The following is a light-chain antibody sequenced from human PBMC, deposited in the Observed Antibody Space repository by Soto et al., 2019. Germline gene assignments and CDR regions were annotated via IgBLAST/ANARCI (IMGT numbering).Light chain of an antibody. V-gene: IGLV1-40*01. CDR2: GNS. Sequence: QSVLTQPPSVSGAPGQRVTISCTGSSFNIGAGYDVHWYQQLPGTAPKLLIYGNSNRPSGVPDRFSGSKSGTSASLAITGLQAEDEADYYCQSYDSSLSVLVVFGGGTKLTVL. CDR1: SFNIGAGYD. CDR3: QSYDSSLSVLVV. J-gene: IGLJ2*01.